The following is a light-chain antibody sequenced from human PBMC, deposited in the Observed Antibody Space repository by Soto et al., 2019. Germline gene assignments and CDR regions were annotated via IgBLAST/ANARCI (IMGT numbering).Light chain of an antibody. CDR2: GAS. CDR1: QSVSSN. CDR3: PQYNNWPKT. Sequence: EIAMTQSQATLSVSPGERATLSCRASQSVSSNLAWYQQKPGQAPRLLIYGASTRATGIPARFSGSGSGTEFTLTISSLQSEDFAVYYCPQYNNWPKTFGQGTKVDIK. J-gene: IGKJ1*01. V-gene: IGKV3-15*01.